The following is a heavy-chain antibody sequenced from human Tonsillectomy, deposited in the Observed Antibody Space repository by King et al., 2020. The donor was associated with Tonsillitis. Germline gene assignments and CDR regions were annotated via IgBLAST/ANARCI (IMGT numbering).Heavy chain of an antibody. V-gene: IGHV4-38-2*02. CDR1: GYSISSGYY. CDR3: ASPGRIFGVVI. Sequence: QLQESGPGLVKPSETLSLTCTVSGYSISSGYYWGWIRQPPGKGLEWIGSIYHSGSTYYNPSLKSRVTISVDTSKNQFSLKLSSVTAADTAVYYCASPGRIFGVVIWAKGTRATVPS. D-gene: IGHD3-3*01. J-gene: IGHJ4*02. CDR2: IYHSGST.